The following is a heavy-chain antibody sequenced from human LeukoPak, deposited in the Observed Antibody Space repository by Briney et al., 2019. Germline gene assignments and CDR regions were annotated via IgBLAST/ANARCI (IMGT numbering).Heavy chain of an antibody. V-gene: IGHV1-18*01. J-gene: IGHJ4*02. CDR2: ISAYNGNT. CDR3: AREIRGGTAGDY. Sequence: ASVKVSCKASGYTFTSYGISWVRQAPGQGLEWMGWISAYNGNTNYAQKFQGRVTITRNTSISTAYMELSSLRSEDTAVYYCAREIRGGTAGDYWGQGALVTVSS. D-gene: IGHD3-16*01. CDR1: GYTFTSYG.